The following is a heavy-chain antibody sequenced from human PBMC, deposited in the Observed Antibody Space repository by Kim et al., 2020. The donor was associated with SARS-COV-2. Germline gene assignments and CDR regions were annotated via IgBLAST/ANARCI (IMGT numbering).Heavy chain of an antibody. CDR3: ARNYGYGSGSFYSY. Sequence: NPSLKSRVAISVDTSKIQVSLKLSSVTAADTAVYYCARNYGYGSGSFYSYWGQGILVTVSS. D-gene: IGHD3-10*01. J-gene: IGHJ4*02. V-gene: IGHV4-4*09.